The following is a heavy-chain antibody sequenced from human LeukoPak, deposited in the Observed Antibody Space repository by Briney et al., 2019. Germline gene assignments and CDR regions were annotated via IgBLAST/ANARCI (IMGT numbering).Heavy chain of an antibody. V-gene: IGHV3-9*01. CDR2: ISWNSGSI. Sequence: PGGSLRLSCAASGFTFDDYAMHWVRQAPGKGLEWVSGISWNSGSIGYADSVQGRFTISRDNAKNSLYLQMNSLRVEDTAVYYCARVVTGSGSYLDYWGQGTLVTVCS. J-gene: IGHJ4*02. CDR1: GFTFDDYA. CDR3: ARVVTGSGSYLDY. D-gene: IGHD3-10*01.